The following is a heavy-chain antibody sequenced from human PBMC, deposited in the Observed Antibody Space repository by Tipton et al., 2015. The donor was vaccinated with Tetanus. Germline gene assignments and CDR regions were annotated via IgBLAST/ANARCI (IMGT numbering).Heavy chain of an antibody. CDR2: IYYSGST. Sequence: TLSLTCSVSGASISSGGYFWNWIRHRPGKGLEWIGYIYYSGSTFYNPSLKSRVTISVDTSKNQFSLKMSSVTAADTAVYYCARWGDASGSTNLYAFDIWGQGTMVSVSS. D-gene: IGHD3-10*01. V-gene: IGHV4-31*03. CDR1: GASISSGGYF. CDR3: ARWGDASGSTNLYAFDI. J-gene: IGHJ3*02.